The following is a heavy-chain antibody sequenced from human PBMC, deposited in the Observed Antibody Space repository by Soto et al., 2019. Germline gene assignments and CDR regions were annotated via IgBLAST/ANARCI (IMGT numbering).Heavy chain of an antibody. D-gene: IGHD2-15*01. CDR1: GFTFSNYA. Sequence: EVQLLESGGGLVQPGGSLRLSCAASGFTFSNYAMSWVRQAPGKGLEWVSGIGSSGGDTYYADSARGRFTISRDNSKHTLSLPINSLRAEDTAVYYSAKSQVDFYHMDVWGKRNTVTVS. CDR3: AKSQVDFYHMDV. CDR2: IGSSGGDT. V-gene: IGHV3-23*01. J-gene: IGHJ6*03.